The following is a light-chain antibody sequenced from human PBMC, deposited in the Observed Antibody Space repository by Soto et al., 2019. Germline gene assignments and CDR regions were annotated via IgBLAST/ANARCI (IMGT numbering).Light chain of an antibody. CDR2: GAS. J-gene: IGKJ3*01. Sequence: VLTQSPGTRSLSAGERATLSCRASQSVSSRSLAWYQQKPGQAPRLIIYGASSRATGIPDRFSGSGSGTDGTITISRLETEDCSVYDCQQYGDSPATFGPGTKVDIK. CDR3: QQYGDSPAT. V-gene: IGKV3-20*01. CDR1: QSVSSRS.